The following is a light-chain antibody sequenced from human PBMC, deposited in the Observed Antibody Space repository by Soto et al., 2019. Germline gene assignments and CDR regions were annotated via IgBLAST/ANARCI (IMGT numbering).Light chain of an antibody. V-gene: IGLV2-11*01. J-gene: IGLJ1*01. CDR3: CSYAGSPRVV. CDR2: EVS. Sequence: QSALTQPRSVSGSPGQSVTVSCTGTSSDVGRYNYVSWYQHHPGTAPKVMIYEVSERPSGVPVPFSGSKSGTTASLTISGLQAEDEADYYCCSYAGSPRVVFGTGTKLTVL. CDR1: SSDVGRYNY.